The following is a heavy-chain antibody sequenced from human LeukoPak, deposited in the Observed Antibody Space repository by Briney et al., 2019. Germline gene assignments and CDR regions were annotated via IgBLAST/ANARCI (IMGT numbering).Heavy chain of an antibody. CDR3: ARDGAAVLYFDY. J-gene: IGHJ4*02. V-gene: IGHV3-30-3*01. Sequence: GGSLRLSCAASGFTFSSYAMHWVRQAPGKGLEWVAVISYDGSNKYYADSVKGRFTISRDNSKNTLYLQMNSLRAEDTAVYYCARDGAAVLYFDYWGQGTLVTVSS. D-gene: IGHD6-13*01. CDR2: ISYDGSNK. CDR1: GFTFSSYA.